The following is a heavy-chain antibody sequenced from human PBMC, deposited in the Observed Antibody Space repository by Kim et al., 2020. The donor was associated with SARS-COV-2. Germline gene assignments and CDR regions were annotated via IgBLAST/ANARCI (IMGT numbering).Heavy chain of an antibody. CDR2: ISSSSGYT. CDR1: KFTFSDYY. J-gene: IGHJ1*01. D-gene: IGHD6-6*01. V-gene: IGHV3-11*03. Sequence: GGSLRLSCAASKFTFSDYYMSWIRQAPGKGLEWVSYISSSSGYTNYVDSVKGRFTISRDNAKNSLYLQMNSLRTEDTAVYYCATYSSSSYSQYWGRGTLV. CDR3: ATYSSSSYSQY.